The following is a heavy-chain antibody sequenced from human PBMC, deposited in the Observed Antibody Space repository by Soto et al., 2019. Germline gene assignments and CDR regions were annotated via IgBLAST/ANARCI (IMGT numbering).Heavy chain of an antibody. CDR1: GFSFSNYG. V-gene: IGHV3-30*18. D-gene: IGHD2-2*01. J-gene: IGHJ5*01. CDR2: VSSDGNNK. Sequence: PGGSLRLSCVASGFSFSNYGMHWVRQAPGKGLEWVAFVSSDGNNKYYAESVKGRFTISRDNAKNTLYLQVDRPTVDDTAVYYCAKDRVIQLLPIWPDSWGQGTLVTVSS. CDR3: AKDRVIQLLPIWPDS.